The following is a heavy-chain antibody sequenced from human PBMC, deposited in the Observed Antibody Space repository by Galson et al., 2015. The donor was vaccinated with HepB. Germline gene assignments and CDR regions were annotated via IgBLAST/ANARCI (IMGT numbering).Heavy chain of an antibody. J-gene: IGHJ4*02. CDR3: ATAPVYSNYFDY. V-gene: IGHV1-8*01. Sequence: SVKVSCKASGYTFTNFDINWVRQATGQGLEWMGWVNPKSGDTVYAQNFQGRVTMTSNTSLSTAYIELTSLRSDDTAVYYCATAPVYSNYFDYWGQGALVTVSS. D-gene: IGHD4-11*01. CDR2: VNPKSGDT. CDR1: GYTFTNFD.